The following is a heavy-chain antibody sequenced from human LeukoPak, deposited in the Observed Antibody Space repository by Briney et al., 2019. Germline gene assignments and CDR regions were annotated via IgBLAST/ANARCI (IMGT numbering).Heavy chain of an antibody. CDR1: GFSFIDAW. V-gene: IGHV3-15*01. J-gene: IGHJ4*02. D-gene: IGHD3-10*01. CDR2: IKSKTDGGTT. Sequence: GGSLRLSCAASGFSFIDAWMSWVRQTPGKGLEWVGRIKSKTDGGTTEYAESVKGRFTLSRDDSTNTLYLQMNSLKSEDTAVYYCTTYGSGRKFDYWGQGILVTVSS. CDR3: TTYGSGRKFDY.